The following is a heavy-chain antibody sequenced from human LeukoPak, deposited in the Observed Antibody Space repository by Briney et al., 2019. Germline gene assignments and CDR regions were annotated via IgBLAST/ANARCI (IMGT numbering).Heavy chain of an antibody. J-gene: IGHJ4*02. CDR1: GGSFSGYY. CDR3: AREGGVATTN. CDR2: INHSGST. Sequence: SETLSLTCAVYGGSFSGYYWSWIRQPPGKGLEWIGEINHSGSTNYNPSLKSRVTMSVDTSKNQFSLKLSSVTAADTAVYYCAREGGVATTNWGQGTLVTVSS. V-gene: IGHV4-34*01. D-gene: IGHD5-12*01.